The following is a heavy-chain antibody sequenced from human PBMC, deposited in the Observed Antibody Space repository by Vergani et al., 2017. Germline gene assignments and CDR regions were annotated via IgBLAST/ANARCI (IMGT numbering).Heavy chain of an antibody. CDR2: VSHSGDT. V-gene: IGHV4-38-2*01. Sequence: QVNLQESGPGLVKPSETLSLTCAVSGDSISSGNNWGWIRQPPGKGLEWISSVSHSGDTYYNPSLKSRVTISVDTSKNQFSLKLSSVTAADTAVYYCARATWIQLSCWFDPWGQGTLVTVSS. CDR1: GDSISSGNN. CDR3: ARATWIQLSCWFDP. D-gene: IGHD5-18*01. J-gene: IGHJ5*02.